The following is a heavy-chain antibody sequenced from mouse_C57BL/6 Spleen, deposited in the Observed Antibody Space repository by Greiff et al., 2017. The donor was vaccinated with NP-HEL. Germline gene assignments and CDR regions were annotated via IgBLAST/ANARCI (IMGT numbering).Heavy chain of an antibody. CDR3: ARTYYSNYVDWYFDV. V-gene: IGHV2-2*01. J-gene: IGHJ1*03. D-gene: IGHD2-5*01. Sequence: VQLQQSGPGLVQPSQCLSITCTVSGFSLTSYGVHWVRQSPGKGLEWLGVIWSGGSTDYNAAFISRLSISKDNSKSQVFFKMNSLRADDTAIYYCARTYYSNYVDWYFDVWGTGTTVTVSS. CDR1: GFSLTSYG. CDR2: IWSGGST.